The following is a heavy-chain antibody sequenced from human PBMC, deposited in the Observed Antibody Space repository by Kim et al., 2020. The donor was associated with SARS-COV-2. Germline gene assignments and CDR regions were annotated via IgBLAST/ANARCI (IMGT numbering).Heavy chain of an antibody. Sequence: GGSLRLSCAASGFTFDDYAMHWVRQAPGKGLEWVSGISWNSGSMGYADSVKGRFTISRDNAKNSLYLQMNSLRAEDTALYYCAKDMRSSWSGYIPPYYY. CDR3: AKDMRSSWSGYIPPYYY. J-gene: IGHJ6*01. D-gene: IGHD3-3*01. CDR2: ISWNSGSM. V-gene: IGHV3-9*01. CDR1: GFTFDDYA.